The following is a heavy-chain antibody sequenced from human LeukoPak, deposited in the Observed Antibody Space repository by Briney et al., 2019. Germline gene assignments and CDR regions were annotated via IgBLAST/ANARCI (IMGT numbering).Heavy chain of an antibody. D-gene: IGHD6-19*01. CDR3: AREDGSGYGY. V-gene: IGHV3-23*01. J-gene: IGHJ4*02. CDR1: GFTFDNYA. Sequence: GGSLRLSCTASGFTFDNYAMTWVRQAPGKGLEWVSHISDDGTGTYYADSVKGRFTISRDNSKNMLYLQMDSLRAEDTAVYYCAREDGSGYGYWGQGTLVTVSS. CDR2: ISDDGTGT.